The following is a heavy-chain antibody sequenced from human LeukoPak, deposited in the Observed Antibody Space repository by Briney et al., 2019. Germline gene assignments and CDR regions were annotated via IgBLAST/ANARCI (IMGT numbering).Heavy chain of an antibody. D-gene: IGHD3-9*01. J-gene: IGHJ4*02. CDR1: GYTFTGYY. Sequence: GASVKVSCKASGYTFTGYYMHWVRQAPGQGLEWMGWISAYNGNTNYAQKLQGRVTMTTDTSTSTAYMELRSLRSDDTAVYYCARDWGTGLLRYFDWLLWGQGTLVTVSS. CDR2: ISAYNGNT. CDR3: ARDWGTGLLRYFDWLL. V-gene: IGHV1-18*04.